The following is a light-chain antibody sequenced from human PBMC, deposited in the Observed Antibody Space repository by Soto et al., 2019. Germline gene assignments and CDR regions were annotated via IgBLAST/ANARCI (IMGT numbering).Light chain of an antibody. Sequence: EVVLTQSPGTLSLSPGERATLSCRASQTVSSSYLAWYQQKPGQAPRLLIYDASSRATVIPDRYSGSGSGTDCTLTISIRESEDFAVYHCQQCGSSPLTFGGGTKLEIK. CDR3: QQCGSSPLT. J-gene: IGKJ4*01. V-gene: IGKV3-20*01. CDR1: QTVSSSY. CDR2: DAS.